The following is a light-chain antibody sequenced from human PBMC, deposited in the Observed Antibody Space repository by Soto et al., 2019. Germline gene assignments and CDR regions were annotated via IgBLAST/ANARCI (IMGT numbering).Light chain of an antibody. Sequence: QSVLTQPASVSGSPGQSITISCTGTSSDVGSYNLVSWYQQHPGKVPKLVIYEVINRPSGVSARFSGSKSGNTASLTISGLQGEDEADYHCCCKSGGTSVIFDGGTKLTVL. CDR2: EVI. CDR1: SSDVGSYNL. CDR3: CCKSGGTSVI. V-gene: IGLV2-23*02. J-gene: IGLJ2*01.